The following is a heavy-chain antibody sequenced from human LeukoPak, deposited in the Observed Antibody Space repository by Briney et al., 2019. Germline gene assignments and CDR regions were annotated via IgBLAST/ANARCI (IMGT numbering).Heavy chain of an antibody. D-gene: IGHD1-1*01. CDR1: GYNFTSYG. CDR2: ISAYNGNT. Sequence: ASVKVSCKASGYNFTSYGISWGRQAPGQGLEWMGWISAYNGNTNYAQKLQGRVTMTTDTSTSTAYMELRSLRSDDTAVYYCATRNDLYYFDYWGQGTLVTVSS. CDR3: ATRNDLYYFDY. V-gene: IGHV1-18*01. J-gene: IGHJ4*02.